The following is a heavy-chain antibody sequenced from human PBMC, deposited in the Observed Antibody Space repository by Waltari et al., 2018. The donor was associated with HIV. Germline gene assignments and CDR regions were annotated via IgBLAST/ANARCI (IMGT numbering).Heavy chain of an antibody. Sequence: QVQLVQSGAEVKKPGASVKVSCKASGYTFTSYAMHWVRQATGQRLEWMGWINAGNGNTKYSQKFQGRVTITRDTSASTAYMELSSLRSEDTAVYYCARGQWYDTIIDYWGQGTLVTVSS. CDR3: ARGQWYDTIIDY. CDR1: GYTFTSYA. CDR2: INAGNGNT. J-gene: IGHJ4*02. V-gene: IGHV1-3*01. D-gene: IGHD3-9*01.